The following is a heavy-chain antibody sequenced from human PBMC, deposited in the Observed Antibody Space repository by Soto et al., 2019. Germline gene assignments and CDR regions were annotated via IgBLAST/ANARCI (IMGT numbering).Heavy chain of an antibody. CDR1: GGTFSSYA. CDR2: IIPIFGTA. D-gene: IGHD2-2*01. J-gene: IGHJ6*02. Sequence: QVQLVQSGAEVKKPGSSVKVSCKASGGTFSSYAISWVRQAPGQGLEWMGGIIPIFGTANYAQKFQGRVTITADESTSTAYMELSSLRSEDTAVYYCAIRTPGIVLVPAAPYGMDVWGQGTTVTVSS. V-gene: IGHV1-69*12. CDR3: AIRTPGIVLVPAAPYGMDV.